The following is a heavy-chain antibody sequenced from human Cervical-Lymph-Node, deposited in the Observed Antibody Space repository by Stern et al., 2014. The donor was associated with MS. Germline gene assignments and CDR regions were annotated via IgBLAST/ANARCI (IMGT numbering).Heavy chain of an antibody. CDR2: IIPILGLP. CDR1: GGTFSSSYA. CDR3: ARGVVSNRATATLHNLFDP. D-gene: IGHD1-1*01. V-gene: IGHV1-69*09. J-gene: IGHJ5*02. Sequence: QVQLEESGAEVKKPGSSVNVSCMASGGTFSSSYAITWMRQAPGQGLGWMGRIIPILGLPYYAQKFQGRVTITADTSTNTAYMGLNSLTSEDTAVYYCARGVVSNRATATLHNLFDPWGQGTLVTVSS.